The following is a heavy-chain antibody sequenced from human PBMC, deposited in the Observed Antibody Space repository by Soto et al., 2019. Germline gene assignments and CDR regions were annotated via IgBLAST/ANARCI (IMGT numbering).Heavy chain of an antibody. V-gene: IGHV1-2*04. J-gene: IGHJ3*02. D-gene: IGHD2-15*01. CDR2: INPNSGGA. Sequence: ASVKVSCKASGYTFTGYYMHWVRQAPGQGLEWMGWINPNSGGANYAQKFQGWVTMTRDTSISTAYMELSRLRSDDTAVYYCAGDSHRGSDAFDIWGQGTMVTVSS. CDR1: GYTFTGYY. CDR3: AGDSHRGSDAFDI.